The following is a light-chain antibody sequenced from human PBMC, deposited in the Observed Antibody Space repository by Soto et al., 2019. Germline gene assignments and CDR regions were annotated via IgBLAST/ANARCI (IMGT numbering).Light chain of an antibody. CDR2: DAS. J-gene: IGKJ5*01. V-gene: IGKV3-15*01. CDR3: QQYNNWPLT. Sequence: EVVLTQSQATLSLSPGEKATLXCRASQSVSSYLAWYQQKPGQAPRLLIYDASNRATGIPARFSGSGSGTEFTLTISSLQSEDFAVYYCQQYNNWPLTFGQGTRLEIK. CDR1: QSVSSY.